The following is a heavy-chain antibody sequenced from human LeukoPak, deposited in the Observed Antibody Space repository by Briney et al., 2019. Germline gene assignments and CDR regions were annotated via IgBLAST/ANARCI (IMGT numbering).Heavy chain of an antibody. CDR3: ARGAYYYDSGGLNYYYYGMDV. CDR2: ISAYNGNT. Sequence: ASVKVSCKASGYTFTSYGISWVRQAPGQGLEWMGWISAYNGNTNYAQKLQGRVTMTTDTSTSTAYMELRSLRSDDTAVYYCARGAYYYDSGGLNYYYYGMDVWGQGTTVTASS. D-gene: IGHD3-22*01. J-gene: IGHJ6*02. V-gene: IGHV1-18*01. CDR1: GYTFTSYG.